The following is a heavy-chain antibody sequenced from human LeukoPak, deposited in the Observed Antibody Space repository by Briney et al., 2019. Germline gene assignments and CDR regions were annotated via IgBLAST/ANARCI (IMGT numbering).Heavy chain of an antibody. J-gene: IGHJ5*02. Sequence: SETLSLTCAVYGGSFSGYYWSWIRQPPGKGLEWIGEINHSGSTNYNPSLKSRVTISVDTSKNQFSLKLSSVTAADTAVYYCARSYYDFWSGYSGGWFDPWGQGTLVTVSS. CDR2: INHSGST. CDR3: ARSYYDFWSGYSGGWFDP. D-gene: IGHD3-3*01. CDR1: GGSFSGYY. V-gene: IGHV4-34*01.